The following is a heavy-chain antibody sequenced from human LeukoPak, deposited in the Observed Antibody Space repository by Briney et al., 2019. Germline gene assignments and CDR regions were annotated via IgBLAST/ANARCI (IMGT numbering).Heavy chain of an antibody. D-gene: IGHD6-13*01. CDR3: ARERGVYALDY. J-gene: IGHJ4*02. CDR2: ISYDGSNK. Sequence: PGGSLRLSCAASGFTFSSYAMHWVRQAPGKGLEWVAVISYDGSNKYYADSVKGRFTISRDNSKNTLYLQMNSLRAEDTAVYYCARERGVYALDYWGQGTLVTVSS. CDR1: GFTFSSYA. V-gene: IGHV3-30*04.